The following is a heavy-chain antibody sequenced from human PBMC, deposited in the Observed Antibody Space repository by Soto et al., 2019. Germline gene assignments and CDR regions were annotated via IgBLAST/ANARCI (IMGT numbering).Heavy chain of an antibody. D-gene: IGHD3-3*01. V-gene: IGHV3-30*03. CDR2: ISYDGHIV. CDR3: AGAPYDFWSGSVADAFDI. CDR1: GFSFSSYT. Sequence: QVQLVESGGGVVQPGKSLRLSCAASGFSFSSYTMHWVRQAPGKGLEWVAKISYDGHIVYYADSVKGRSTISRDNSKNLLYLKLNSRRAEDTAFYCCAGAPYDFWSGSVADAFDIWGQGTVVTVSS. J-gene: IGHJ3*02.